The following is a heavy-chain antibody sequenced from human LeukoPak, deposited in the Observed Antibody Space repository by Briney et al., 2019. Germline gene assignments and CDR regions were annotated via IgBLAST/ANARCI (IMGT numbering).Heavy chain of an antibody. CDR2: INHSGST. D-gene: IGHD1-26*01. Sequence: SETLSLTCAVYGGSFSGYYWSWIRQPPGKGLEWIGEINHSGSTNYNPSLKSRVTISVDTSKNQFSLKLSSVTAADTAVYYCARGARSAGSYYDRDYWGQGTLVTVSS. CDR3: ARGARSAGSYYDRDY. J-gene: IGHJ4*02. V-gene: IGHV4-34*01. CDR1: GGSFSGYY.